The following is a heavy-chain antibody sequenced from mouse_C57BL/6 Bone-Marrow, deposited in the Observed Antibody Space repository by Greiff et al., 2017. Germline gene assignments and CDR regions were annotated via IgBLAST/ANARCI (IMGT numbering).Heavy chain of an antibody. V-gene: IGHV1-54*01. CDR2: INPGSGGT. Sequence: QVQLQQSGAELVRPGTSVKVSCKASGYAFTNYLIEWVKQRPGQGLEWIGVINPGSGGTNYNEKFKGKATLTADKSSSTAYMQLSSLTSEDSAVYVCARSLYYGVDYWGQGTTLTVSS. CDR3: ARSLYYGVDY. CDR1: GYAFTNYL. D-gene: IGHD1-1*01. J-gene: IGHJ2*01.